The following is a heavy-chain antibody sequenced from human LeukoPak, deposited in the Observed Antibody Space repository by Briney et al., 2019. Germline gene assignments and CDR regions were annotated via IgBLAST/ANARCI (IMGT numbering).Heavy chain of an antibody. CDR1: GFTFSSYW. D-gene: IGHD2-15*01. J-gene: IGHJ5*02. CDR2: IKEDGSEK. CDR3: ARGADGVSSNSRGWFDP. V-gene: IGHV3-7*01. Sequence: GGSLRLSCAASGFTFSSYWMSWVRQAPGKGLEGVAHIKEDGSEKYYVDSVKGGFTISRDNANNSLYLQMNSLRAEDTAVYSCARGADGVSSNSRGWFDPWGQGTLVTVSS.